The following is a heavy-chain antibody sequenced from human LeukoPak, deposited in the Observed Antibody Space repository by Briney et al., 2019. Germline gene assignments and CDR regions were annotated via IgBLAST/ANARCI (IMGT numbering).Heavy chain of an antibody. CDR2: INPNSGGT. V-gene: IGHV1-2*02. CDR3: ARDRGSYRFDP. D-gene: IGHD3-16*02. Sequence: GSLKVSCKASGYTFTDNYMHWVRQAPGQGLEWMGWINPNSGGTKYALQFQGRVTMTRDTSISTAYLELSRLRSDDTAVYYCARDRGSYRFDPWGQGTLVTVSS. CDR1: GYTFTDNY. J-gene: IGHJ5*02.